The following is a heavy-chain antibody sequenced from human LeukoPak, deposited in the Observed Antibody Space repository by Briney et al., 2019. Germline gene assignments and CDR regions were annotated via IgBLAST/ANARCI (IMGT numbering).Heavy chain of an antibody. CDR2: IRYDGSNK. CDR1: GFTFSSYG. Sequence: PGGSLRLSCAASGFTFSSYGMHWVRQAPGKGLEWVAFIRYDGSNKYYADSVKGRFTISRDNSKNTLYLQMNSLRAEDTAVYYCAKGDYDFWSGHILSYYFDYWGQGTLVTVSS. CDR3: AKGDYDFWSGHILSYYFDY. D-gene: IGHD3-3*01. J-gene: IGHJ4*02. V-gene: IGHV3-30*02.